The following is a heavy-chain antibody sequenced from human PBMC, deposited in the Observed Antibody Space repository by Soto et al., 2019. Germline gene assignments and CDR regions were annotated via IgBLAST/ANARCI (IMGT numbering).Heavy chain of an antibody. D-gene: IGHD3-16*02. Sequence: QVQLQESGPGLVKPSQTLSLTCTVSGGSISSGGYYWSWIRQHPGKGLEWIGYIYYSGSTYYNPSLKSRVTISVDTSKNQFSLKLSSVTAADTAVYYCARVEGRGSYDYVWGSYRLNWFDPWGQGTLVTVSS. V-gene: IGHV4-31*03. CDR3: ARVEGRGSYDYVWGSYRLNWFDP. J-gene: IGHJ5*02. CDR1: GGSISSGGYY. CDR2: IYYSGST.